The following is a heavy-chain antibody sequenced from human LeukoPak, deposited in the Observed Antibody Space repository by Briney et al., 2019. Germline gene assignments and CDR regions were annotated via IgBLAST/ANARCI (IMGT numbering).Heavy chain of an antibody. J-gene: IGHJ4*02. CDR3: ARRQGTTLSFDY. CDR1: GYTFTSYG. D-gene: IGHD1-1*01. CDR2: INAYNGNT. V-gene: IGHV1-18*01. Sequence: ASVTVSCTASGYTFTSYGFSWVRQAPGQGLEWMGWINAYNGNTNYAQKLQGRVTMTTDTSTSTAYMELRSLRFDDTAVYYCARRQGTTLSFDYWGQGTLVTVSS.